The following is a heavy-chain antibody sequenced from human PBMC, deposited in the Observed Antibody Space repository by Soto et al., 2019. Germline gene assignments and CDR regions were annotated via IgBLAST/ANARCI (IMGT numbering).Heavy chain of an antibody. CDR3: ARVTGTKRTGFDY. J-gene: IGHJ4*02. Sequence: QVQLVQSGAEVKKPGSSLKVSCKASGGTFSSYTISWVRQAHGQGLEWMGRIIPILGIANYAQKFQGRVTITADKSTSTAYMELSSLRSEDTAVYYCARVTGTKRTGFDYWGQGTLVTVSS. CDR2: IIPILGIA. D-gene: IGHD1-7*01. V-gene: IGHV1-69*02. CDR1: GGTFSSYT.